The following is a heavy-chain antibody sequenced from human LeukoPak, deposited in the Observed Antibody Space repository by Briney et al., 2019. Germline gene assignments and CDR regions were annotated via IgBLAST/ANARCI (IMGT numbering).Heavy chain of an antibody. Sequence: GASGKVSCKASDYPFTSYGISWVRQAPGQGLEWMGWISTYTGNTKYTQKLQGRVTMTADTSTRTAYMELRSLTSDDTAVYYCARGWIEMPTVDFDYWGQGTLVSVRS. CDR3: ARGWIEMPTVDFDY. CDR1: DYPFTSYG. D-gene: IGHD5-24*01. V-gene: IGHV1-18*01. J-gene: IGHJ4*02. CDR2: ISTYTGNT.